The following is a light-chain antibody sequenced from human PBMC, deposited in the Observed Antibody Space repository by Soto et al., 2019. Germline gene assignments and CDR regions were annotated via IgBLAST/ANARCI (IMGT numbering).Light chain of an antibody. CDR3: LHNYRSPWT. V-gene: IGKV1-6*01. CDR1: QAIGND. CDR2: AAS. Sequence: IQMTQSPSSLSASVGDRVTITCRASQAIGNDLGWYQKIPGKAPKLLIYAASRLHSVVPSKFSGSGSGSDFTLTISSLQPEDFATYYWLHNYRSPWTFVQGTKVELK. J-gene: IGKJ1*01.